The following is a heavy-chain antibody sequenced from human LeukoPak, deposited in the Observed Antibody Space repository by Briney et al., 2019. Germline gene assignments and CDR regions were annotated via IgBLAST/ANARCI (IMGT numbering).Heavy chain of an antibody. CDR3: AKGVRGVRLGAFDI. Sequence: PGRSLRLSCAASGFTFDDYAMHWVRQAPGKGLEWVAVISYDGSNKYYADSVKGRFTISRDNSKNTLYLQMNSLRAEDTAVYYCAKGVRGVRLGAFDIWGQGTMVTVSS. D-gene: IGHD3-10*01. CDR2: ISYDGSNK. CDR1: GFTFDDYA. J-gene: IGHJ3*02. V-gene: IGHV3-30*18.